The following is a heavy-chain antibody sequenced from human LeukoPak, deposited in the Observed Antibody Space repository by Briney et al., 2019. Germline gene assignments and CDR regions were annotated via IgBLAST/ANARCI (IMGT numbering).Heavy chain of an antibody. V-gene: IGHV1-18*01. D-gene: IGHD5-12*01. CDR2: ISAYNGNT. CDR1: GYTFTSYG. J-gene: IGHJ4*02. Sequence: ASVTVSCKASGYTFTSYGISWVRQAPGQGLEWMGWISAYNGNTNYAQKLQGRVTMTTDTSTSTAYMELRSLRSDDTAVYYCARDFSPYSGYDFDYWGQGTLVTVSS. CDR3: ARDFSPYSGYDFDY.